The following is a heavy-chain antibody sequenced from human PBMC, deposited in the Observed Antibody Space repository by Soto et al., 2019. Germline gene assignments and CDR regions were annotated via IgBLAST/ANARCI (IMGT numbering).Heavy chain of an antibody. CDR3: ARHRGGYYYYYMDV. V-gene: IGHV4-59*08. CDR1: GGSISSYY. D-gene: IGHD3-10*01. CDR2: IYYSGST. Sequence: TETLSGTCTVSGGSISSYYWSWIRQPPGKGLEWIGYIYYSGSTNYNPSLKSRVTISVDTSKNQFSLKLSSVTAADTAVYYCARHRGGYYYYYMDVWGKGTTVTVSS. J-gene: IGHJ6*03.